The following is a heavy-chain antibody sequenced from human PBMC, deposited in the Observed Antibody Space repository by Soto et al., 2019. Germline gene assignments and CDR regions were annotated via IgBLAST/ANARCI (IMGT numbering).Heavy chain of an antibody. CDR3: ARAPKVSGASQKRHAF. Sequence: SETLSLTCSIYSDSFSGYYWSCIRQPPGKGLDWIGEISQSENTNYSPSLKLRVSIPIATAKKQICWNLASVSAADTAEYYCARAPKVSGASQKRHAFWGKGTLVTVSS. V-gene: IGHV4-34*01. J-gene: IGHJ4*02. D-gene: IGHD6-25*01. CDR2: ISQSENT. CDR1: SDSFSGYY.